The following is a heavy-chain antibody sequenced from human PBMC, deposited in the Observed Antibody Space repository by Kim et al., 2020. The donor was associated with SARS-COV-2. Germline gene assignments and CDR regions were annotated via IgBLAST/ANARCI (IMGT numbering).Heavy chain of an antibody. D-gene: IGHD3-3*01. CDR3: ARHRREWRQNIPSYFD. Sequence: SETLSLTCTVSGGSISSSSYYWGWIRQPPGKGLEWIGSIYYSGSTYYNPSLKSRVTISVDTSKNQFSLKLSSVTAADTAVYYCARHRREWRQNIPSYFD. CDR2: IYYSGST. V-gene: IGHV4-39*01. J-gene: IGHJ4*01. CDR1: GGSISSSSYY.